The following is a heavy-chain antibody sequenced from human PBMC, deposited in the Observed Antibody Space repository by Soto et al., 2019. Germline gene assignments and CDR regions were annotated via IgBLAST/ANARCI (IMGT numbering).Heavy chain of an antibody. CDR2: IWYDGTDK. V-gene: IGHV3-33*03. D-gene: IGHD2-2*01. J-gene: IGHJ4*02. Sequence: GESLKISCSASGFTFNNYDMHWVRQAPGKGLEWVAVIWYDGTDKYYADSVKGRFTISRDNSRNTVHLQIDSLRAEDTAIYFSSKPFELGIIVNAAAVSWGPGIPVIV. CDR1: GFTFNNYD. CDR3: SKPFELGIIVNAAAVS.